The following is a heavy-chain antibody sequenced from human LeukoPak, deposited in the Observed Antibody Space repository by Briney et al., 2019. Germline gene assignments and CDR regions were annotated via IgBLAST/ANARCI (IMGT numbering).Heavy chain of an antibody. J-gene: IGHJ4*02. CDR2: IKQDGSEK. CDR1: GFTFSSYW. D-gene: IGHD5-12*01. CDR3: ARERGYSGYDYDY. Sequence: GGSLRLSCAASGFTFSSYWMSWVRQAPGKGLEWVANIKQDGSEKYYVDSVKGRFTISRDNAKNSLYLQMNSLRAEDTAVYYCARERGYSGYDYDYWDQGTLVTVSS. V-gene: IGHV3-7*01.